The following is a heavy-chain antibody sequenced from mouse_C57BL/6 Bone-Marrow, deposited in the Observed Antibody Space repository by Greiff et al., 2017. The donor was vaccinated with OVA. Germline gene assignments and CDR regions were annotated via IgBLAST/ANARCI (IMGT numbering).Heavy chain of an antibody. J-gene: IGHJ4*01. D-gene: IGHD2-4*01. CDR2: IWSGGST. Sequence: VQLQQSGPGLVQPSQSLSITCTVSGFSLTSYGVHWVRQSPGKGLEWLGVIWSGGSTDYNAAFISRMSISKDNSKIQVFFKMNSLQASDTAIHYCAINGLRRYALGYWGQGTSVTVSS. V-gene: IGHV2-2*01. CDR3: AINGLRRYALGY. CDR1: GFSLTSYG.